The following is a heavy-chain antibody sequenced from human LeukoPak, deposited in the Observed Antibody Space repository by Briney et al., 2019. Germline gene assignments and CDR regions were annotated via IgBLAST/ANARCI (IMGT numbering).Heavy chain of an antibody. V-gene: IGHV4-39*07. CDR3: ASDFIGSWYYFDY. J-gene: IGHJ4*02. D-gene: IGHD6-13*01. Sequence: SETLSLTCTVSGVSISSSSYYWGWIRQPPGKGLEWIGSVYYSGYTYFNPSLKSRVTISVDTSKNQFSLKLSSVTAADTAVYYCASDFIGSWYYFDYWGQGTLVTVSS. CDR2: VYYSGYT. CDR1: GVSISSSSYY.